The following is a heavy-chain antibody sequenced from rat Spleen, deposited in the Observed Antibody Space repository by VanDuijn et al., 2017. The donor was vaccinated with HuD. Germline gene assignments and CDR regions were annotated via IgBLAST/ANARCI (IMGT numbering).Heavy chain of an antibody. D-gene: IGHD1-3*01. CDR1: GLSFSNYD. J-gene: IGHJ2*01. CDR3: TRDPAVAPDY. V-gene: IGHV5-22*01. CDR2: ISYEGSNT. Sequence: EVQLMESGGGLVQPGRSMKLSCAASGLSFSNYDMAWVRQAPTKGLEWVASISYEGSNTYYGDSVKGRFTISRDNAKSTLYLQMNSLRSEDTATYYCTRDPAVAPDYWGQGVMVTVSS.